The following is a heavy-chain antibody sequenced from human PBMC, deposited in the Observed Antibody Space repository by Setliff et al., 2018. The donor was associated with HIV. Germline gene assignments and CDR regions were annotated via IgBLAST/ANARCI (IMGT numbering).Heavy chain of an antibody. CDR3: ARSPRIGVADEFDY. Sequence: SETLSLTCTVSGGSISSYYWSWIRQPPGKGLEWIGDIYTSGSVNYNPSLNSRVTISVDTSKNQFSLKVNSVTAAYTAVYYCARSPRIGVADEFDYWGQGTLVTVSS. J-gene: IGHJ4*02. CDR1: GGSISSYY. V-gene: IGHV4-4*09. D-gene: IGHD6-19*01. CDR2: IYTSGSV.